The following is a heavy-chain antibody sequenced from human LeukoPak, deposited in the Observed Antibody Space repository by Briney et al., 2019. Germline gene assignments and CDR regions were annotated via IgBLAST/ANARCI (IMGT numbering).Heavy chain of an antibody. CDR1: GYTFTGYY. CDR2: INPNSGDT. CDR3: ARDLGYGRLSVDY. Sequence: GASVKVSCKASGYTFTGYYIHWVRQAPGQGLEWMGWINPNSGDTNYAQKFQGRVTMTRDTSISTAYMELSRLRSDDAAVYYCARDLGYGRLSVDYWGQGTLVTVSS. D-gene: IGHD5-18*01. V-gene: IGHV1-2*02. J-gene: IGHJ4*02.